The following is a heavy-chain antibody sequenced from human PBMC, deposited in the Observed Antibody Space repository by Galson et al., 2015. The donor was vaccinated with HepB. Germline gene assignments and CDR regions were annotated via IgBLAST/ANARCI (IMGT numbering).Heavy chain of an antibody. CDR3: ASASSSYYYYYYMDV. J-gene: IGHJ6*03. V-gene: IGHV4-59*01. D-gene: IGHD6-6*01. CDR2: IYYSGST. CDR1: GGSISSYY. Sequence: ETLSLTCTVSGGSISSYYWSWIRQPPGKGLEWIGYIYYSGSTNYNPSLKSRVTISVDTSKNQFSLKLSSVTAADTAVYYCASASSSYYYYYYMDVWGKGTTVTVSS.